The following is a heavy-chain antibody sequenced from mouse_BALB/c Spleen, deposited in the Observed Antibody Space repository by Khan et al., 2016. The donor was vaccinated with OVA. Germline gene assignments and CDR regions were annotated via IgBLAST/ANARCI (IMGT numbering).Heavy chain of an antibody. J-gene: IGHJ4*01. CDR2: IWSDGST. CDR3: ARQPDYHYYVIDY. D-gene: IGHD1-1*02. V-gene: IGHV2-6-1*01. Sequence: QVQLKESGPGLVAPSQSLSITCTISGFSLTNYGVHWVRQPPGKGLEWLVVIWSDGSTTYNSTLKSRLSISKDNSKSQVFLKMNSLQTDDTAMYYCARQPDYHYYVIDYWGQGTSVTVSS. CDR1: GFSLTNYG.